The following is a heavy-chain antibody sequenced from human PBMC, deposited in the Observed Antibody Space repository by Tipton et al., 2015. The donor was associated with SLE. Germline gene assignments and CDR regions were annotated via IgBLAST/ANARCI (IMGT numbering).Heavy chain of an antibody. CDR2: ISGSGDNI. Sequence: LSLTCAVSGDSIVDSYWWHWVRLPPGKGLEWVSCISGSGDNIQYAGSVRGRFTISRDNAKNSLFLQMNSLRAEDTAVYYCARDLDYGDYKDAFNMWGQGTMITVSS. CDR3: ARDLDYGDYKDAFNM. V-gene: IGHV3-48*03. CDR1: GDSIVDSY. J-gene: IGHJ3*02. D-gene: IGHD4-17*01.